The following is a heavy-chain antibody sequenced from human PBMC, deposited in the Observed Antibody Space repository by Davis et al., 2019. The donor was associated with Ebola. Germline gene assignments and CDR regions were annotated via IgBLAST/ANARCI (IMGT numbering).Heavy chain of an antibody. J-gene: IGHJ1*01. D-gene: IGHD1-26*01. CDR3: AREGGIAGATEYFQH. V-gene: IGHV3-23*01. Sequence: GESLKISCAASGFTVTTSAVSWVRQAPGKGLEWVSGISGDGRSTDYADSVKGRFTISRDNSKNTLYLQMDSLRGEDTAMYFCAREGGIAGATEYFQHWGQGTLVTVSP. CDR2: ISGDGRST. CDR1: GFTVTTSA.